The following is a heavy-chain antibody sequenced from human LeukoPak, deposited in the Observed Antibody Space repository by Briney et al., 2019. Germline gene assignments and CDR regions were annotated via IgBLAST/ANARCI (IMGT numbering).Heavy chain of an antibody. CDR1: GGSISSYY. J-gene: IGHJ5*02. D-gene: IGHD3-3*01. V-gene: IGHV4-4*07. Sequence: SETLSLTCTVSGGSISSYYWSWIRQPAGKGLEWIGRIYTSGSTNYNPSLKSRVTISVDTSKNQFSLKLSSVTAADTAVYYCAREVGITIFGVVKGIGWFDPWGQGTLVTVSS. CDR3: AREVGITIFGVVKGIGWFDP. CDR2: IYTSGST.